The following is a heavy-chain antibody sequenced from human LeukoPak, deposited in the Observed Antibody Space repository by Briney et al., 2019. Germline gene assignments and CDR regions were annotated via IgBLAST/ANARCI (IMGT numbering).Heavy chain of an antibody. CDR2: ISSSSYI. V-gene: IGHV3-21*01. Sequence: GGSLRLSCAASGFTFSSYSMNWVRQAPGKGLEWASSISSSSYIYYADSVKGRFTISRDNAKNSLYLQMNSLRAEDTAVYYCASDTAMVTGADVWGQGTTVTVSS. CDR1: GFTFSSYS. J-gene: IGHJ6*02. CDR3: ASDTAMVTGADV. D-gene: IGHD5-18*01.